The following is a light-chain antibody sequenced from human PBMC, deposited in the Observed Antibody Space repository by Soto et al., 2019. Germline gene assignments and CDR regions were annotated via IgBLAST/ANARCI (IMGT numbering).Light chain of an antibody. V-gene: IGKV3-11*01. CDR3: QQRSNWPPLT. CDR1: QSVSSY. Sequence: EIVLTQSPATLYLSPGERATLSCRASQSVSSYLAWYQQKPGQAPRLLIYDASNRATGIPARFSGSGSGTNFTRTTSSLEPEGFAVYYCQQRSNWPPLTFGGGTKVEIK. CDR2: DAS. J-gene: IGKJ4*01.